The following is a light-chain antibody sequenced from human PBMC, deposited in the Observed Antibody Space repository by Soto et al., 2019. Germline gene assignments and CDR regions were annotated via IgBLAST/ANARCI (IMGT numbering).Light chain of an antibody. CDR1: SSDVGGYNY. J-gene: IGLJ2*01. CDR2: DVI. Sequence: QSALTQPASVSGSPGQSITISCTGTSSDVGGYNYVSWYQQHPGKAPKLMIYDVITRPSGVSNRFSGSKSGNTASLSISGLQADDEADYYCSSYTSSSTVVFGGGTKLTVL. CDR3: SSYTSSSTVV. V-gene: IGLV2-14*01.